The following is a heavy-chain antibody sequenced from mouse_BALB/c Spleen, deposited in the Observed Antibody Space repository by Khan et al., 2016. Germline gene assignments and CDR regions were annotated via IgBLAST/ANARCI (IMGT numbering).Heavy chain of an antibody. Sequence: EVELVESGGGLVQPGESLKLSCESNEYEFPSHDMSWVRKTPEKRLELVAAINSAGGDTYYPDTMERRFIISRDNTKKTLYLQMSSLRSEDTALYYYTRHSYGSSFWFSYWGQGTLVTVSA. V-gene: IGHV5-2*01. J-gene: IGHJ3*01. CDR3: TRHSYGSSFWFSY. CDR1: EYEFPSHD. CDR2: INSAGGDT. D-gene: IGHD1-1*01.